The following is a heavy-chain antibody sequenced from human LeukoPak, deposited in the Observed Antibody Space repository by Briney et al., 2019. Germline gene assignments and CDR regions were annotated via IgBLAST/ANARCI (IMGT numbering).Heavy chain of an antibody. CDR2: IIPIFGTA. J-gene: IGHJ6*02. V-gene: IGHV1-69*01. CDR3: ARDNSSGYYYYYGMDV. Sequence: GVSVTVSCKASGGTFSSYAISWVRQAPGQGLEWMGGIIPIFGTANYAQKFQGRVTITADESTSTAYMELSSLRSEDTAVYYCARDNSSGYYYYYGMDVWGQGTTVTVSS. D-gene: IGHD6-19*01. CDR1: GGTFSSYA.